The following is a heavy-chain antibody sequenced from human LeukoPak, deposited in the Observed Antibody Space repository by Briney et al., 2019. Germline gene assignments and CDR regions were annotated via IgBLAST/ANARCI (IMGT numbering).Heavy chain of an antibody. Sequence: ASVKVSCTASGYTFTGYYMHWVRQAPGQGLEWMGWINPNSGGTNYAQKFQGRVTMTRDTSISTAYMELSRLRSDDTAVYYCARARRGYSGYDYYYYMDVWGKGTTVTVSS. CDR3: ARARRGYSGYDYYYYMDV. CDR2: INPNSGGT. D-gene: IGHD5-12*01. V-gene: IGHV1-2*02. J-gene: IGHJ6*03. CDR1: GYTFTGYY.